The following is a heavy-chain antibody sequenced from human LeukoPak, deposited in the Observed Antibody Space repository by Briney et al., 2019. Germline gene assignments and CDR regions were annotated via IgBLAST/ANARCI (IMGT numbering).Heavy chain of an antibody. CDR1: GYTFTSYN. CDR3: ARYFAGFDY. Sequence: ASVKVSCKASGYTFTSYNINRVRQATAQGHEWMGWMNPNSGNTGYAQKFQGRVNMTRNTSIRTAYMEISSLRSEDTAVYYCARYFAGFDYWGQGTLVTVSS. V-gene: IGHV1-8*01. J-gene: IGHJ4*02. CDR2: MNPNSGNT. D-gene: IGHD2/OR15-2a*01.